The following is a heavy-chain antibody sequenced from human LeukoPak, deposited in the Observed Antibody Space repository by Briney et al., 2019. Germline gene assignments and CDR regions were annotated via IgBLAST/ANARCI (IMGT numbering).Heavy chain of an antibody. Sequence: GGSLRLSCAASGFTFSSYAMHWVRQAPGKGLEWVAFIRYDGSKKYYADSVKGRFTISRDNSKNTLYLQMNSLRAEDTAVYYCAKEGGYGDYDPLDYWGQGTLVTVSS. CDR1: GFTFSSYA. CDR2: IRYDGSKK. V-gene: IGHV3-30*02. D-gene: IGHD4-17*01. CDR3: AKEGGYGDYDPLDY. J-gene: IGHJ4*02.